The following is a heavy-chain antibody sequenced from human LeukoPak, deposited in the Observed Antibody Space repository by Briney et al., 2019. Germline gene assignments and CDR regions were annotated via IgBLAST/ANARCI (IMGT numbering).Heavy chain of an antibody. CDR2: ISSSSSYI. V-gene: IGHV3-21*01. D-gene: IGHD3-10*01. CDR1: GFTFSSYS. J-gene: IGHJ5*02. CDR3: ARAFSLVYYGSGSPSNWFDP. Sequence: GGSLRLSCAASGFTFSSYSMNWVRQAPGKGLEGVSSISSSSSYIYYADSVKGRFTISRDNAKNSLYLQMNSLRAEDTAVYYCARAFSLVYYGSGSPSNWFDPWGQGTLVTVSS.